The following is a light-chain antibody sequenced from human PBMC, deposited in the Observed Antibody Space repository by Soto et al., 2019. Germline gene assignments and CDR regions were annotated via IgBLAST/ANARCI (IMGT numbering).Light chain of an antibody. CDR2: GAS. CDR1: QSVSSN. V-gene: IGKV3-15*01. Sequence: EIVMTQSPATLSVSPGERATLSCRASQSVSSNLAWYQQKPGQAPRLLIYGASTRATGIPARFSGSGSGTEFTLTISSXXSXXXXXXXXXXXXXXPPLTFGGGTKVEIK. J-gene: IGKJ4*01. CDR3: XXXXXXPPLT.